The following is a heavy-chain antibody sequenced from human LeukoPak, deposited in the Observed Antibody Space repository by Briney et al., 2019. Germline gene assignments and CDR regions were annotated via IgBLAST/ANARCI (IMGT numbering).Heavy chain of an antibody. Sequence: GRSLRLSCAASGFTFSSYGMHWVRQAPGKGLEWVAVISYDGSNKYYADSVKGRFTISRDNSKNTLYLQMNSLRAEDAAVYYCAKDRGQYYYDLFDYWGQGTLVTVSS. D-gene: IGHD3-22*01. CDR1: GFTFSSYG. V-gene: IGHV3-30*18. J-gene: IGHJ4*02. CDR3: AKDRGQYYYDLFDY. CDR2: ISYDGSNK.